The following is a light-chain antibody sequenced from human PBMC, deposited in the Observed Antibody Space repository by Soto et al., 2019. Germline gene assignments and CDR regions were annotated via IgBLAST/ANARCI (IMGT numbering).Light chain of an antibody. V-gene: IGLV1-44*01. J-gene: IGLJ2*01. CDR2: RDN. Sequence: QSVVTQPPSASGTPGQRVTISCSGSSSNIGSNTVNWYQQIPRTAPKVLIYRDNERPSGVSDRFSGSKSGTSASLAISGLQSEDEAEYYCAAWDDSLNGQVFGGGTKLTVL. CDR3: AAWDDSLNGQV. CDR1: SSNIGSNT.